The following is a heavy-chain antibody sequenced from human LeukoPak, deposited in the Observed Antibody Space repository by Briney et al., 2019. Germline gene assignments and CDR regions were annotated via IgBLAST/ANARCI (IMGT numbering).Heavy chain of an antibody. Sequence: PSETLSLTCAVSGGSISSINWCNWVRQPPGKGLEWIGEVSQSGDTSYSPSLRSRVTISVDKSKNQFSLNLTSVTAADTAVYYCARGRLVVAPIDLWGRGTLVTVSS. J-gene: IGHJ2*01. CDR1: GGSISSINW. D-gene: IGHD5-12*01. CDR3: ARGRLVVAPIDL. V-gene: IGHV4-4*02. CDR2: VSQSGDT.